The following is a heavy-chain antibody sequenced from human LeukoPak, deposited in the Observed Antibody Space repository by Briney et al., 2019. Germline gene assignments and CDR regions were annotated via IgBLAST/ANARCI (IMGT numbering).Heavy chain of an antibody. J-gene: IGHJ5*02. D-gene: IGHD6-13*01. CDR3: ARAGIAAANWFDP. V-gene: IGHV3-11*01. Sequence: RGSLRLSCAASGFTFSDYYMSWIRQAPGKGLEWVSYISSSGSTIYYADSVKGRFTISRDNAKNSLYLQMNSLRAEDTAVYYCARAGIAAANWFDPWGQGTLVTVSS. CDR2: ISSSGSTI. CDR1: GFTFSDYY.